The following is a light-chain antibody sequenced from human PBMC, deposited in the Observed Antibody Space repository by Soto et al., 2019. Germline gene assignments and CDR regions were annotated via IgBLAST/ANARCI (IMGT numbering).Light chain of an antibody. CDR1: SDDIGNFNL. CDR2: EVN. J-gene: IGLJ3*02. CDR3: CSYAGSRWV. Sequence: QSVLTQPASVSGSPGQSITFSCTGSSDDIGNFNLVSWYQQYPGKAPKLILYEVNKRPLGVSDRFSGSKSDNTASLTISGLQAEDEADYHCCSYAGSRWVFGGGTKVTVL. V-gene: IGLV2-23*02.